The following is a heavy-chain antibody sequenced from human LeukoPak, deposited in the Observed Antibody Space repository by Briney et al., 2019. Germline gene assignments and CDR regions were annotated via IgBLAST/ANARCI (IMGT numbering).Heavy chain of an antibody. V-gene: IGHV4-34*01. J-gene: IGHJ4*02. CDR3: AREGRGYSGYARY. CDR2: INHSGST. CDR1: GGSFSGYY. D-gene: IGHD5-12*01. Sequence: SETLSLTCAVYGGSFSGYYWSWIRQPPGKGLEWIGEINHSGSTNYNPFLKSRVTISVDTSKNQFSLKLSSVTAADTAVYYCAREGRGYSGYARYWGQGTLVTVSS.